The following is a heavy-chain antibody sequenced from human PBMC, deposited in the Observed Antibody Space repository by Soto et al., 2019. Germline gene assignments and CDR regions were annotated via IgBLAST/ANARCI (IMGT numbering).Heavy chain of an antibody. D-gene: IGHD3-10*01. CDR3: ARDRGGVAATGYNYGMEE. V-gene: IGHV3-30*05. J-gene: IGHJ6*02. Sequence: PGGSLRLSCAAAGVTFTTHDMHWVRQAPGKGLEWVAVISYDGSNKYYADSVKGRFTISRDTSKNTLYLQMHSLRAEGTAMYYCARDRGGVAATGYNYGMEEWDQETTVAVSS. CDR2: ISYDGSNK. CDR1: GVTFTTHD.